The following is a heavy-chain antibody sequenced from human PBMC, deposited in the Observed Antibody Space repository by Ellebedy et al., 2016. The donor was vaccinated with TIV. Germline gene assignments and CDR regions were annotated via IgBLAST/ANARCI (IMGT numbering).Heavy chain of an antibody. J-gene: IGHJ4*02. CDR3: ARDGLLGWELLDY. D-gene: IGHD1-26*01. V-gene: IGHV3-53*01. Sequence: GESLKISCAASGFTVSSNYMSWVRQAPGKGLEWVSVIYSGGSTYYADYVKGRFTISRDNSKNTLYLQMNSLRAEDTAVYYYARDGLLGWELLDYWGQGTLVTVSS. CDR1: GFTVSSNY. CDR2: IYSGGST.